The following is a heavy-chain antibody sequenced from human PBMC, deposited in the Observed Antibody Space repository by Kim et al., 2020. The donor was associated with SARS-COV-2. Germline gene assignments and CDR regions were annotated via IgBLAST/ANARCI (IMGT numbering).Heavy chain of an antibody. D-gene: IGHD2-15*01. Sequence: GGSLRLSCAASGFTFSGSAMHWVRQASGKGLEWVGRIRSKANSYATAYAASVKGRFTISRDDSKNTAYLQMNSLKTEDTAVYYCTIQDLGYCSGGSCYSDYWGQGTLVTVSS. J-gene: IGHJ4*02. CDR3: TIQDLGYCSGGSCYSDY. CDR2: IRSKANSYAT. V-gene: IGHV3-73*01. CDR1: GFTFSGSA.